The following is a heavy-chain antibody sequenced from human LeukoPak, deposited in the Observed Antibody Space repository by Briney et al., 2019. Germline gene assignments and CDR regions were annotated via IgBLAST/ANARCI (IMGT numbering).Heavy chain of an antibody. Sequence: PGGSLRLSCAASGFTFSRNWMSWVRQPPGKGLEWIGSIYYTGSSYYNPSLKSRVTISVDTSKNQFSLKLSSVTAADTAVYYCARLHYGGNYGYYYYYMDVWGKGTTVTISS. CDR3: ARLHYGGNYGYYYYYMDV. CDR1: GFTFSRNW. V-gene: IGHV4-39*01. D-gene: IGHD4-23*01. CDR2: IYYTGSS. J-gene: IGHJ6*03.